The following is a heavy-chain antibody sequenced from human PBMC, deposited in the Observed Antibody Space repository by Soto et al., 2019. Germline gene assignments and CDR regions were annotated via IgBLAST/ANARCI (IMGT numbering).Heavy chain of an antibody. Sequence: ASVKVSCKASGGTFSSYAISWVRQAPGQGLEWMGGIIPDSGATNYAQNFQGRVTLTSDTSISTASMDLTSLTSDDTAVYYCARGDYGTGGYPFPYFDYWGQGTLVTVSS. V-gene: IGHV1-2*02. CDR3: ARGDYGTGGYPFPYFDY. CDR1: GGTFSSYA. J-gene: IGHJ4*02. CDR2: IIPDSGAT. D-gene: IGHD2-8*02.